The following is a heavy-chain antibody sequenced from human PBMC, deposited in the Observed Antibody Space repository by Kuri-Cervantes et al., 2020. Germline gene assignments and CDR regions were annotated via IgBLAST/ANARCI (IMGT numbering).Heavy chain of an antibody. CDR1: GFTFTSSA. D-gene: IGHD1-26*01. J-gene: IGHJ6*02. CDR3: ATATVGATWYYYGMDV. V-gene: IGHV1-24*01. Sequence: ASVKVSCKASGFTFTSSAMHWVRQAPGKGLEWMGGFDPEDGETIYAQKFQGRVTMTEDTSTDTAYMELSSLRSEDTAVYYCATATVGATWYYYGMDVWGQGTTVTVSS. CDR2: FDPEDGET.